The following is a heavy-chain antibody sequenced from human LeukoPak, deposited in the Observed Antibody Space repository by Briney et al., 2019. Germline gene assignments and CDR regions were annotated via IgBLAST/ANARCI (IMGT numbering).Heavy chain of an antibody. V-gene: IGHV3-23*01. CDR2: ISASGGST. CDR3: AIDQRTSSIKGAFDI. J-gene: IGHJ3*02. D-gene: IGHD2-2*01. Sequence: GGSLRLFCEASVYTFSSYAMIWVREAPGRGLEWVSGISASGGSTYYAPSERRRLTLSRDKFMNTLTLKVDSLAVEDRAGYYCAIDQRTSSIKGAFDIWGQGTMVTVSS. CDR1: VYTFSSYA.